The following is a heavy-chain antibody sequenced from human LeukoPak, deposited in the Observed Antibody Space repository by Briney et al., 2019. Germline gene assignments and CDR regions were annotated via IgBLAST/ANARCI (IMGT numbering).Heavy chain of an antibody. V-gene: IGHV3-66*02. CDR3: ACYLRFLGHDAFDI. Sequence: PGGSLRLSCAASGFTVSSNYMSWVRQAPGKGLEWVSVIYSGGSTYYADSVKGRFTISRDNSKNTLYLQMNSLRAEDTAVYYCACYLRFLGHDAFDIWGQETMVTVSS. J-gene: IGHJ3*02. CDR2: IYSGGST. D-gene: IGHD3-3*01. CDR1: GFTVSSNY.